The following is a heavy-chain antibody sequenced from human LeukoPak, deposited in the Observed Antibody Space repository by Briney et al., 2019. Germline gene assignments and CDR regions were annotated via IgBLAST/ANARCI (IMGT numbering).Heavy chain of an antibody. CDR2: ISYSGNT. V-gene: IGHV4-39*01. CDR1: GGSISSSSYY. J-gene: IGHJ4*02. CDR3: ARQGVGGTDY. D-gene: IGHD1-26*01. Sequence: SETLSLSCTVSGGSISSSSYYWAWIRQPPGKGLEWIGSISYSGNTYYSPSLESRVTISADTSKNQFSLKLSSVTAADTAVYYCARQGVGGTDYWAQGTLVTVSS.